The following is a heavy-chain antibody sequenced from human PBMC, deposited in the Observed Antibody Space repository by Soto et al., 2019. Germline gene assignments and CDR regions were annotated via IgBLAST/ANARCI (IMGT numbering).Heavy chain of an antibody. D-gene: IGHD1-26*01. CDR2: THSSGSA. CDR3: ARHEVGTTRDY. Sequence: QVQLQESGPGLVKSSETLSLICTVSGGSISNYYWSWIRQPPGKGLEWVGYTHSSGSANYNPSLRSRGTLSVDASKNQSSLRLSSVTAADTAMYYCARHEVGTTRDYWGQGTVVTVSS. J-gene: IGHJ4*02. CDR1: GGSISNYY. V-gene: IGHV4-59*08.